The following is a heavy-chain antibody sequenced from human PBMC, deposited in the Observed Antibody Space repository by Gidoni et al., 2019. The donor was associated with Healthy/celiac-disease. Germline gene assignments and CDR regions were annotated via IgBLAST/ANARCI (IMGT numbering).Heavy chain of an antibody. J-gene: IGHJ4*02. CDR3: ARPGYYYDSSGYGY. CDR1: GYSFTSYW. CDR2: RSPGASDT. V-gene: IGHV5-51*01. D-gene: IGHD3-22*01. Sequence: EVQLVQSGAEVKKPGESLKISCKGSGYSFTSYWIGWVRQMPGKGLEWMGIRSPGASDTRYSPAFQGQGTISADKSISTAYLQWSRLEASDTAMYYCARPGYYYDSSGYGYWGQGTLVTVSS.